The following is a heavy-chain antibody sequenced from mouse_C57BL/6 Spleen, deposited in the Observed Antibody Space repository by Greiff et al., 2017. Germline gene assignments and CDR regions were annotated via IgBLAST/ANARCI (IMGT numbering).Heavy chain of an antibody. D-gene: IGHD1-2*01. CDR3: AREEESSILRYGYFED. Sequence: QVQLQQSGAELVKPGASVKISCKASGYAFSSYWMNWVKQRPGKGLEWIGQIYPGDGDTNYNGKFKGKATLTADTSSSTAYMQLSSLTSEDSAVYFCAREEESSILRYGYFEDWGEGTTLTVSS. CDR1: GYAFSSYW. J-gene: IGHJ2*01. CDR2: IYPGDGDT. V-gene: IGHV1-80*01.